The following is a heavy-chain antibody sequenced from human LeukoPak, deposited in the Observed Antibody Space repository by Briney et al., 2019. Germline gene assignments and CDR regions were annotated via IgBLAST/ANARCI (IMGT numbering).Heavy chain of an antibody. V-gene: IGHV1-2*04. Sequence: ASVKVSCQASGYTFTGYYMHWVRQAPGQGLEWMGWINPNSGGTNYAQKFQGWVTMTRDTSISTAYMELSRLRSDDTAVYYCARARIAGMSIDHWGQGTLVTVSS. D-gene: IGHD1-1*01. CDR3: ARARIAGMSIDH. CDR1: GYTFTGYY. CDR2: INPNSGGT. J-gene: IGHJ4*02.